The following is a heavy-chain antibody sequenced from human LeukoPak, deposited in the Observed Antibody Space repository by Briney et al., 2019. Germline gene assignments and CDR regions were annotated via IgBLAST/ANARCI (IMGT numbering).Heavy chain of an antibody. Sequence: GGSLRLSCAASGFTFSSYSMNWGRQAAGKGLEWVSSISSSSRYIYYADSVKGRFTISRDNAKNSLYLQMNSLRAEDMAVYYCARDSRTVSDAFDIWGQGTMVTVSS. D-gene: IGHD4-17*01. CDR1: GFTFSSYS. V-gene: IGHV3-21*01. CDR3: ARDSRTVSDAFDI. CDR2: ISSSSRYI. J-gene: IGHJ3*02.